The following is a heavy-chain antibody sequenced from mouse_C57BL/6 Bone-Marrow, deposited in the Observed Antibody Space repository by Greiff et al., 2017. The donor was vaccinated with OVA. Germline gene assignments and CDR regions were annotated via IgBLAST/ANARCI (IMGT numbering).Heavy chain of an antibody. CDR1: GYTFTSYT. CDR2: INPSSGYT. J-gene: IGHJ3*01. CDR3: ARDDGNWFAY. Sequence: QVQLQHSGAELARPGASVKMSCKASGYTFTSYTMHWVKQRPGQGLEWIGYINPSSGYTKSTQKFKDKATLTADKSSTTAYMQLRSLTSEDSAGYDCARDDGNWFAYWGQGTLVTVSA. D-gene: IGHD2-1*01. V-gene: IGHV1-4*01.